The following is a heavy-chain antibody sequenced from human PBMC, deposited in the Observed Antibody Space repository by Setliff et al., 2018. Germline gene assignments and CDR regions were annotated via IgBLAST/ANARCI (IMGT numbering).Heavy chain of an antibody. Sequence: PSETLSLTCAVYGASFSGSYCSWIRQSPGKGLEWIGEINHTGSPNWIGEINHSGSPNYNPSLKSRVTMSVDTSKNQFSLILSSLTAADTAVYYCVRGRIRGICSGPHCTYDPFDIWGQGTTVTVSS. CDR1: GASFSGSY. J-gene: IGHJ3*02. D-gene: IGHD2-15*01. V-gene: IGHV4-34*01. CDR3: VRGRIRGICSGPHCTYDPFDI. CDR2: INHSGSP.